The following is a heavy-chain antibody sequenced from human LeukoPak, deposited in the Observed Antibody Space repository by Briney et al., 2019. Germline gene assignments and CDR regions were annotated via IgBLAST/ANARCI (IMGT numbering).Heavy chain of an antibody. D-gene: IGHD3-10*01. CDR1: GFTFSDSY. CDR2: ISSSGSFT. Sequence: GGSLRLSCAASGFTFSDSYINWIRQAPGKGLEWLSYISSSGSFTNYADSVRGRFTISRDNAKNSLFLQMNSLRAEDTAVYYCASGMVRGVINYWGQGTLVTVSS. CDR3: ASGMVRGVINY. J-gene: IGHJ4*02. V-gene: IGHV3-11*06.